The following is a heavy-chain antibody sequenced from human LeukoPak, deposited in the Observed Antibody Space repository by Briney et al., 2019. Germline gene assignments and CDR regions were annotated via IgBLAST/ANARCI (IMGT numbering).Heavy chain of an antibody. V-gene: IGHV1-69*05. Sequence: GASVKVSCKASGGTFSSYAISWVRQAPGQGLEWMGGIIPIFGTANYAQKFQGRVTITTDESMSTAYMELSSLRSEDTAVYYCASSPPLKYYFDYWGQGTLVTVSS. CDR1: GGTFSSYA. J-gene: IGHJ4*02. CDR3: ASSPPLKYYFDY. CDR2: IIPIFGTA.